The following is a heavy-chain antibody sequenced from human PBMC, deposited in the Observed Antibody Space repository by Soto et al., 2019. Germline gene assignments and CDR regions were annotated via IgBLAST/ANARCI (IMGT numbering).Heavy chain of an antibody. CDR2: ISSAGSYT. Sequence: GRSMRLSCAASGVTCGDYYISWIRQAPGRGLEWVSYISSAGSYTNYADSMKGRFTISRDNAKNSLYLQLNSLRAEDTAVYYCAREVYSYFDYWGQGILVTAPQ. CDR3: AREVYSYFDY. CDR1: GVTCGDYY. V-gene: IGHV3-11*06. D-gene: IGHD6-6*01. J-gene: IGHJ4*02.